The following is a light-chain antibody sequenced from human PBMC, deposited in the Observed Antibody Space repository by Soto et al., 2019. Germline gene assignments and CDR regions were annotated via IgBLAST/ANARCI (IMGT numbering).Light chain of an antibody. CDR2: GAY. J-gene: IGKJ1*01. V-gene: IGKV1-9*01. CDR1: QDLDNY. Sequence: DIQLSQSPSLLSASVGDRVTITCRASQDLDNYLAWYRQTPGEAPKLLIYGAYTLQSGVPSRFSGSGSGTEFPLTISSLQPDDFATYYCQQYNSYSWTFGQGTKVEIK. CDR3: QQYNSYSWT.